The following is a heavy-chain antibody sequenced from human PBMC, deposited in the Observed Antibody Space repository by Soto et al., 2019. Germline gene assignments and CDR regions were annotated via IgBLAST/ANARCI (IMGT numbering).Heavy chain of an antibody. J-gene: IGHJ5*02. CDR3: ARDNGACSTTTCYRYFDP. Sequence: GGSLRLSCAASGFTFSSFEMNWVRQAPGKGLEWVSYINSGTTTYYADSVRGRFTISRDNAKNSLYLQMHSLRAEDTAVYYCARDNGACSTTTCYRYFDPWGQGTLVTVSS. CDR1: GFTFSSFE. D-gene: IGHD2-2*01. V-gene: IGHV3-48*03. CDR2: INSGTTT.